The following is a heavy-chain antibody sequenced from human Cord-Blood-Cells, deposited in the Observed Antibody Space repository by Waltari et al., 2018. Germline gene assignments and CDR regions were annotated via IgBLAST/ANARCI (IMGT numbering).Heavy chain of an antibody. D-gene: IGHD7-27*01. V-gene: IGHV4-39*07. CDR2: IYYSGST. J-gene: IGHJ4*02. CDR3: ARREIWGTLDY. Sequence: QLQLQESGPGLVKPSETLSLTCTVSGGSISSSSYYWGWIRQPPGKGLEWIGSIYYSGSTYDNPSLKSRVTISVDTSKNQFSLKLGSVTAADTAVYYCARREIWGTLDYWGQGTLVTVSS. CDR1: GGSISSSSYY.